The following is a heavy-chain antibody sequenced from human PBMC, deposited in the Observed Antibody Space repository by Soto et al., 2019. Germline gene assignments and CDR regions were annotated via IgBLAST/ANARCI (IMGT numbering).Heavy chain of an antibody. CDR1: GGSVSSGSYY. Sequence: SSETLSLTCTVSGGSVSSGSYYWSWIRQPPGKGLEWIGYIYYSGSTNYNPSLKSRVTISVDTPKNQFSLKLSSVTAADTAVYYCASSWTYYYDSSGYYSFDYWGQGTLVTVSS. D-gene: IGHD3-22*01. J-gene: IGHJ4*02. V-gene: IGHV4-61*01. CDR2: IYYSGST. CDR3: ASSWTYYYDSSGYYSFDY.